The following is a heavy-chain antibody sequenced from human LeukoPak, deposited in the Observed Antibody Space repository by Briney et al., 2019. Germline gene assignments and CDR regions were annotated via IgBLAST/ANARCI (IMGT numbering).Heavy chain of an antibody. J-gene: IGHJ4*02. CDR1: GFAFSTNW. Sequence: PGGSLRLSCAASGFAFSTNWMHWVRQAPGKGLVWVSHISTDARTITYADFVKGRFTISRDNAKNTLYLQMNSLRAEDTAVYYCAKGGVAAAAEEYFDYWGQGTLVTVSS. D-gene: IGHD6-13*01. CDR3: AKGGVAAAAEEYFDY. V-gene: IGHV3-74*01. CDR2: ISTDARTI.